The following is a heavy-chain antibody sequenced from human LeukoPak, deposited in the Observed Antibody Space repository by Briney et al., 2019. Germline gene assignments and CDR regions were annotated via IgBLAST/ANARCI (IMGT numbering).Heavy chain of an antibody. CDR3: ARLYCSGGSCYPYYYYYYGMDV. CDR1: GGSISSYY. V-gene: IGHV4-59*01. D-gene: IGHD2-15*01. CDR2: IYCSGST. Sequence: PSETLSLTCTVSGGSISSYYWSWIRQPPGKGLEWIGYIYCSGSTNYNPSLKSRVTISVDTSKNQFSLKLSSVTAADTAVYYCARLYCSGGSCYPYYYYYYGMDVWGKGTTVTVSS. J-gene: IGHJ6*04.